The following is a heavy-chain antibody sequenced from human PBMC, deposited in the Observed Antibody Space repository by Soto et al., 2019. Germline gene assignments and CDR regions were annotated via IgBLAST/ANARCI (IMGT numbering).Heavy chain of an antibody. Sequence: LRLSCAASGFNFRKFAMSWVRQAPGEGLEWVSGMSERSGPPLYADSVKGRFTISRDNSKSTLYLEMNNLRPEDTAVYYCAKDQDNTHLFWIFELWGRGTPVTVS. CDR3: AKDQDNTHLFWIFEL. CDR1: GFNFRKFA. V-gene: IGHV3-23*01. J-gene: IGHJ2*01. D-gene: IGHD1-1*01. CDR2: MSERSGPP.